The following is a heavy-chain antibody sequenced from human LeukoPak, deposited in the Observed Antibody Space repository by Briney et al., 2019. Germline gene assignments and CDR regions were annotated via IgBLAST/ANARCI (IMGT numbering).Heavy chain of an antibody. Sequence: SETLSLTCTVSGGSISSYYWSWIRQPPGKGLEWIGYIYYSGSTNYNPSLKSRVTISVDTSKNQFSLKLSSVTAADTAVYYCARGLWLGLDYWGQGTLVTVSS. CDR2: IYYSGST. V-gene: IGHV4-59*01. CDR1: GGSISSYY. J-gene: IGHJ4*02. CDR3: ARGLWLGLDY. D-gene: IGHD2-21*01.